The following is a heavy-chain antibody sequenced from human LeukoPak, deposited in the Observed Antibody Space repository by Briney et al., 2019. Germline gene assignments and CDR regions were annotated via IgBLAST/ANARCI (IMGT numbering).Heavy chain of an antibody. D-gene: IGHD3-10*01. Sequence: PGGSLRLSCAASGFTFSSYEMNWVRQAPGKGLGWVSYISSSGSTIYYADSVKGRFTISRDNAKNSLYLQMNSLRAEDTAVYYCASSLPYYYASYFDYWGQGTLVTVTS. CDR1: GFTFSSYE. CDR3: ASSLPYYYASYFDY. V-gene: IGHV3-48*03. J-gene: IGHJ4*02. CDR2: ISSSGSTI.